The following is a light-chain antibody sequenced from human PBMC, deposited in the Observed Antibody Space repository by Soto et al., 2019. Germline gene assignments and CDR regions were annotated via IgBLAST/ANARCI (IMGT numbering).Light chain of an antibody. CDR1: QSVNSN. V-gene: IGKV3-15*01. CDR2: GAS. CDR3: QQYNNWPRT. J-gene: IGKJ1*01. Sequence: EIVMTQSPATLSVSPWERATLSCRASQSVNSNLAWYQQKPGQAPRLLIHGASTRATGIPARFSGSGSGTEFTLTIRTLQSADFAVYYCQQYNNWPRTFGQGTKVDI.